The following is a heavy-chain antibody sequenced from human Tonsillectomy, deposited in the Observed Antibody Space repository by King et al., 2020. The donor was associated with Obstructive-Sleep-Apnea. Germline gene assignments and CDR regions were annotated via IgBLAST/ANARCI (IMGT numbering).Heavy chain of an antibody. CDR3: AGAYGDYVGGAFDI. CDR2: ISYDGSNK. CDR1: GFTLSSYA. Sequence: VQLVESGGGVVQPGRSLRLSCAASGFTLSSYAMHWVRQAPGKGLEWVAVISYDGSNKYYADSVKGRFTISRDNSKNTLYLQMNSLRAEDTAVYYCAGAYGDYVGGAFDIWGQGTMVTVSS. V-gene: IGHV3-30-3*01. J-gene: IGHJ3*02. D-gene: IGHD4-17*01.